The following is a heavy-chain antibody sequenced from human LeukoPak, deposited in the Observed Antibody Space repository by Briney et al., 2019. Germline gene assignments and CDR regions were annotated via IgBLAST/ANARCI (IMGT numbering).Heavy chain of an antibody. Sequence: PGGSLRLSCAASGFTFSSYAMSWVRQPPGKGLEWIGEINHSGSTNYNPSLKSRVTISVDTSKNQFSLKLSSVTAADTAVYYCARVRYYDYVWGSYHPNWFDPWGQGTLVTVSS. J-gene: IGHJ5*02. CDR1: GFTFSSYA. D-gene: IGHD3-16*02. CDR2: INHSGST. V-gene: IGHV4-34*01. CDR3: ARVRYYDYVWGSYHPNWFDP.